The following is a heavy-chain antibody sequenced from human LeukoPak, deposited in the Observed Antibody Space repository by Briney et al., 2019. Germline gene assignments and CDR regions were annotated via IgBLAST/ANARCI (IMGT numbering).Heavy chain of an antibody. CDR1: GFTFSSYS. CDR2: ISSSSSYI. V-gene: IGHV3-21*01. Sequence: GGSLRLSCAASGFTFSSYSMNWVRQAPGKGLEWVSSISSSSSYIYYADSVRGRFTISRDNAKNSLYLQMNSLRAEDTAVYYCARTTVTTPYYFDYWGQGTLVTVSS. CDR3: ARTTVTTPYYFDY. J-gene: IGHJ4*02. D-gene: IGHD4-11*01.